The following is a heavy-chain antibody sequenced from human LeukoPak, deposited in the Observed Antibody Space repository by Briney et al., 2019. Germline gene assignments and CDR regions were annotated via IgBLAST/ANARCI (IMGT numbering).Heavy chain of an antibody. Sequence: SVKVSYKASGGTFSKYALSWLEQAAAQGLKWMGGIILIIGTANYAQKFQGRVTITTDESTSTAYMELSSLRSEDTAVYYCARDRCSSTSCYRPTSNNWFDPWGQGTLVTVSS. V-gene: IGHV1-69*05. CDR3: ARDRCSSTSCYRPTSNNWFDP. J-gene: IGHJ5*02. CDR1: GGTFSKYA. CDR2: IILIIGTA. D-gene: IGHD2-2*02.